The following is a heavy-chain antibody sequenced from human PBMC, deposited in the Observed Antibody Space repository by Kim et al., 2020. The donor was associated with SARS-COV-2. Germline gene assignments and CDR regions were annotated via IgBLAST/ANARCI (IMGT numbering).Heavy chain of an antibody. CDR3: SPGAKDSGTYGPGGWFDP. D-gene: IGHD1-26*01. CDR1: GFTFSASD. J-gene: IGHJ5*02. V-gene: IGHV3-73*01. Sequence: GGSLRLSCAAYGFTFSASDIHWVRQASGKGQEWVGRIRRKTSNYATAYAASVKGRFTISRDDSKNTAYLQMDSLKTEDTAVYYCSPGAKDSGTYGPGGWFDPWGQGTLVTVSS. CDR2: IRRKTSNYAT.